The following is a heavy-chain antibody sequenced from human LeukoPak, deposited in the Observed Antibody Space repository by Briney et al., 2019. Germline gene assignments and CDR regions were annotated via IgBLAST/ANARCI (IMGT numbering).Heavy chain of an antibody. Sequence: GGSLRLSCAASGFTFSSYGMHWVRQAPGKGLEWVAVISYDGSNKYYADSVKGRFTISRDNSKNTLYLQMNSLRAEDTAVYYCAKDQIGYGGVESRMDVWGKGTTVTVSS. J-gene: IGHJ6*04. CDR1: GFTFSSYG. CDR3: AKDQIGYGGVESRMDV. V-gene: IGHV3-30*18. D-gene: IGHD4-23*01. CDR2: ISYDGSNK.